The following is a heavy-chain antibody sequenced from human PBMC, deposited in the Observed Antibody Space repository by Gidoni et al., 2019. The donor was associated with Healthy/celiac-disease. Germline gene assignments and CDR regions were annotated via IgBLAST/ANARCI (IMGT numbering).Heavy chain of an antibody. CDR1: GGSISSYY. V-gene: IGHV4-59*01. D-gene: IGHD3-3*01. J-gene: IGHJ3*02. CDR2: IYYSGST. Sequence: QVQLQESGPGLVKPSETLSLTCTVSGGSISSYYWSWLRQPPGKGLEWIGYIYYSGSTNYNPSLKSRVTISVDTSKNQFSLKLSSVTAAYTAVYYCARDRFFYDAFDIWGQGTMVTVSS. CDR3: ARDRFFYDAFDI.